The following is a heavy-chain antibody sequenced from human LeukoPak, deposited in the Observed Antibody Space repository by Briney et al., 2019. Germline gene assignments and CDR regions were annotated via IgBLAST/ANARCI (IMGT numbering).Heavy chain of an antibody. Sequence: PGGSLRLSCAASGFTFNNYGMHWVRQAPGKGLEWVAVLWYGGSNKYYADSVKGRFTISRDNSKDTLYLQMNSLRAEDTAVYYCAKSGTPIGYWFDPWGQGTLVTVSS. CDR1: GFTFNNYG. J-gene: IGHJ5*02. CDR3: AKSGTPIGYWFDP. D-gene: IGHD1-14*01. V-gene: IGHV3-30*02. CDR2: LWYGGSNK.